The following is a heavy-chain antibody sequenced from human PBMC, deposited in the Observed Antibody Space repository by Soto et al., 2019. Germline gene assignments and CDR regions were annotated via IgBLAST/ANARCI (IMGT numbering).Heavy chain of an antibody. CDR1: GFTFSSYG. V-gene: IGHV3-30*03. J-gene: IGHJ4*02. D-gene: IGHD2-8*02. CDR3: TGEVASGY. Sequence: QVQLVESGGGVVQPGRSLRLSCAASGFTFSSYGMHWVCQAPGKGLEWVAVISKDGSVKYYADSVKGRFTISRDNSKNTLYLQMNSLGAQDTAAYYCTGEVASGYWGQGTLVTVSS. CDR2: ISKDGSVK.